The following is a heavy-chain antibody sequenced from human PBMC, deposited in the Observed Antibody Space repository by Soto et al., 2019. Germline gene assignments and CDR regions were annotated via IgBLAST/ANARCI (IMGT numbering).Heavy chain of an antibody. Sequence: GASVKVSCKASGGTFSSYAISWVRQAPGQGLEWMGGIIPIFGTANYAQKFQGRVTITADKSTSTAYMELSSLRSEDTAVYYCARGPITMIVVVKAPVDYYYGMDVWGQGTTVTVSS. D-gene: IGHD3-22*01. CDR1: GGTFSSYA. CDR3: ARGPITMIVVVKAPVDYYYGMDV. J-gene: IGHJ6*02. CDR2: IIPIFGTA. V-gene: IGHV1-69*06.